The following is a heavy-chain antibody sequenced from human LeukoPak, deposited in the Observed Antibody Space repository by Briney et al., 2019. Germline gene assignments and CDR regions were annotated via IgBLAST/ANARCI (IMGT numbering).Heavy chain of an antibody. CDR1: GFTFSNAW. J-gene: IGHJ6*02. D-gene: IGHD2-15*01. CDR3: TTDREYCSGGSCYHNYYYYGVDV. V-gene: IGHV3-15*01. CDR2: IKSKNDDGTT. Sequence: GGSLRLSGAASGFTFSNAWMSWVRQAPGTGLEWVVRIKSKNDDGTTDYAAPVKGRFTISRDDSRNTLYLQMNSLKTEDTAVYYCTTDREYCSGGSCYHNYYYYGVDVWGQGTTVTVSS.